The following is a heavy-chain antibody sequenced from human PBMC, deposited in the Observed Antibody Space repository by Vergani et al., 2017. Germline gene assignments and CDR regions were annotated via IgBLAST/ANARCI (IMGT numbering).Heavy chain of an antibody. CDR3: ARDHSCSSTSCYGFGWFDP. J-gene: IGHJ5*02. CDR1: GGPISSGSYY. D-gene: IGHD2-2*01. Sequence: QVQLQESGPGLVKPSQTLSLTCTVSGGPISSGSYYWSWIRQPAGKGLEWIGRIYTSGSTNYNPSLKSRVTISVDTSKNQFSLKLSSVTAADTAVYYCARDHSCSSTSCYGFGWFDPWGQGTLVTVSS. V-gene: IGHV4-61*02. CDR2: IYTSGST.